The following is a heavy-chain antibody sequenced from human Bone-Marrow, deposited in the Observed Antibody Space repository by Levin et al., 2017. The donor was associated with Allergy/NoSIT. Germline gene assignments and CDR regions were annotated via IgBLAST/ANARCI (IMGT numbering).Heavy chain of an antibody. D-gene: IGHD1-1*01. Sequence: GESLKISCKHSGYSFINYWIGWVRQMPGKGLEWMGLFYPGGSDIRYSPSFRGQVTISGDKSTNTAYLQWSSLKASDTAMYYCATQRNDRIESWGQGTLVTVSS. CDR3: ATQRNDRIES. V-gene: IGHV5-51*01. CDR2: FYPGGSDI. CDR1: GYSFINYW. J-gene: IGHJ4*02.